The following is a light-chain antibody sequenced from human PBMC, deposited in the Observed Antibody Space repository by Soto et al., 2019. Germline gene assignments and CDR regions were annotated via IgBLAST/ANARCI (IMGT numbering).Light chain of an antibody. V-gene: IGKV1-12*01. Sequence: IPMTQSPSSVSGAVGDRVSITCRASQDIDRWLAWYQQRPGKAPKLLIYGGFNLQSGVPSRFSGSGSGTDYTLTISNLQPEDFATYYCQQAKSLPYTFGQGTKLEIK. J-gene: IGKJ2*01. CDR2: GGF. CDR1: QDIDRW. CDR3: QQAKSLPYT.